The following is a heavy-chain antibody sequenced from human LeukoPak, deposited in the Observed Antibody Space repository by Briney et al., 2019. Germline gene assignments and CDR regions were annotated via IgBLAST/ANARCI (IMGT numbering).Heavy chain of an antibody. J-gene: IGHJ3*02. CDR3: ARESLGYYDSHAFDI. CDR1: GGSISRYY. CDR2: IYYSGST. V-gene: IGHV4-59*01. Sequence: SETLSLTCTVSGGSISRYYWSWIRQPPGKGLEWIGYIYYSGSTYYNPSLKSRVTISVDTSKNQFSLKLSSVTAADTAVYYCARESLGYYDSHAFDIWDQGTMVTVSS. D-gene: IGHD3-22*01.